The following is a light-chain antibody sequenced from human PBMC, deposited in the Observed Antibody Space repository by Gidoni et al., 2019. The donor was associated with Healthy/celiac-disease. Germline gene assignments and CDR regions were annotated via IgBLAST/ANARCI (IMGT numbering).Light chain of an antibody. Sequence: EIVLTQSPGTLSLSPGERATLSRRASQSVSSSYLAWYQQKHVQAPRLLIYGASSRATGIPDRFSGSGSGTDFTLTISRLEPEDFAVYYCQQYGSSPETFGQGTKVESK. CDR3: QQYGSSPET. CDR2: GAS. CDR1: QSVSSSY. J-gene: IGKJ1*01. V-gene: IGKV3-20*01.